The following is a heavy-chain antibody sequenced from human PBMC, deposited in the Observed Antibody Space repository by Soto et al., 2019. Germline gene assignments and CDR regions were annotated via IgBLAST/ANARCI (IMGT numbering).Heavy chain of an antibody. Sequence: GGSLRLSCAASGFTFSSYGMSWVCQAPGKGLEWVADIRYSGSNKNYADSVKGRFTISRDNAKNSLYLQMNSLSAEDTAVYYCAKGFGNYRAFDYWGQGT. CDR3: AKGFGNYRAFDY. CDR1: GFTFSSYG. D-gene: IGHD1-7*01. J-gene: IGHJ4*02. CDR2: IRYSGSNK. V-gene: IGHV3-33*03.